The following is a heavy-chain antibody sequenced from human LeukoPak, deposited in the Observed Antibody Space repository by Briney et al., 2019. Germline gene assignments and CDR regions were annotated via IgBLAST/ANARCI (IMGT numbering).Heavy chain of an antibody. J-gene: IGHJ2*01. CDR1: GFTFSTSG. D-gene: IGHD3-10*01. CDR3: AKSHYYGDWYFDL. V-gene: IGHV3-23*01. CDR2: ISGSGGST. Sequence: GGSLRLSCAASGFTFSTSGMSWVRQAPGKGLECVSAISGSGGSTYYADSVKGRFTISRDNSKNTLYLQMNSLRAEDTAVYYCAKSHYYGDWYFDLWGRGTLVIVSS.